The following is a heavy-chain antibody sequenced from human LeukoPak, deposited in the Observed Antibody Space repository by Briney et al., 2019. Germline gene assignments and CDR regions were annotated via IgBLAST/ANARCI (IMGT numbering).Heavy chain of an antibody. J-gene: IGHJ4*02. Sequence: PSQTLSLTCTVSGGSISSGSYYWSWIRQPAGKGLEWIGRIYTSGSTNYNPSLKSRVTISVDTSKNQFSLKLSSVTAADTAVYYCARDGYYDSSLDYWGQGTLVTVCS. CDR2: IYTSGST. D-gene: IGHD3-22*01. CDR3: ARDGYYDSSLDY. CDR1: GGSISSGSYY. V-gene: IGHV4-61*02.